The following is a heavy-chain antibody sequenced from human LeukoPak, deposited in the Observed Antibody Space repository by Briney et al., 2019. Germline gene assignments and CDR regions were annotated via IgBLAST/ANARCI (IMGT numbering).Heavy chain of an antibody. J-gene: IGHJ4*02. D-gene: IGHD2-15*01. CDR3: ARQGLLSSFDY. CDR1: GGSISSYY. Sequence: PSETLSLTCTVSGGSISSYYWSWIRQPPGKGLEWIGYIYYSGSTNYNPSLKSRVTISVDTSKNQFSLKLSSVTAAGTAVYYCARQGLLSSFDYWGQGTLVTVSS. V-gene: IGHV4-59*08. CDR2: IYYSGST.